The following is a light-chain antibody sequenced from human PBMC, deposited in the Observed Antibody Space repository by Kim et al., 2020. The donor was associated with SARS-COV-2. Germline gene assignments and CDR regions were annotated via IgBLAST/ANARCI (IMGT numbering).Light chain of an antibody. CDR3: QKYNSAPLT. CDR1: QGISNN. V-gene: IGKV1-27*01. J-gene: IGKJ4*01. Sequence: ADAGDRVTITCRASQGISNNSAEYQQKPGKVPNLMIYAASTLQSGVPSRFSGSGSGTDFTLTISSLQPEDVATYYCQKYNSAPLTFGGGTKVDIK. CDR2: AAS.